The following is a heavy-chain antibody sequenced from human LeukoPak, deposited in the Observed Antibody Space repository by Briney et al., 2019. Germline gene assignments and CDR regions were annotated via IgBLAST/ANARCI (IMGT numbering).Heavy chain of an antibody. CDR3: AKVPHSWGLFDS. Sequence: GGSLRLSCAASGFTFSRYGLHWVRQAPGKGLEWVAFIRDDGSTRYYADSVKGRFTVSRDNSKNTLYLQMDSLRTEDTAVCYCAKVPHSWGLFDSWGQGTLVTVSS. V-gene: IGHV3-30*02. D-gene: IGHD3-16*01. CDR1: GFTFSRYG. CDR2: IRDDGSTR. J-gene: IGHJ4*02.